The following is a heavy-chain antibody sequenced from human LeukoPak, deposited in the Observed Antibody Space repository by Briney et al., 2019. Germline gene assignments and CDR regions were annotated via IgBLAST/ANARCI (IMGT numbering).Heavy chain of an antibody. CDR1: GGTFSSYA. V-gene: IGHV1-69*13. CDR2: IIPIFGTA. D-gene: IGHD2-15*01. CDR3: ARRSVGIVVVVAAPDAFDI. J-gene: IGHJ3*02. Sequence: SVKVPCKASGGTFSSYAISWVRQAPGQGLEWMGGIIPIFGTANYAQKFQGRVTITADESTSTAYMELSSLRSEDTAVYYCARRSVGIVVVVAAPDAFDIWGQGTMVTVSS.